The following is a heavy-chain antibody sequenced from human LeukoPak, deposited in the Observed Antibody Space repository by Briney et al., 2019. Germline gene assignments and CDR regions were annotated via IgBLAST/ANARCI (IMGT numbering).Heavy chain of an antibody. V-gene: IGHV3-23*01. J-gene: IGHJ4*02. Sequence: GGSLRLSCAASGFTFSTYAMSWVRQAPGKGLEWVSAISGSGGSTYYAESVKGRFTISRDNSKNTLYLQMNSLRAEDTAVYYCASRNYYDTRGYYYPYYFDFWGQGTLVTVSS. CDR2: ISGSGGST. CDR1: GFTFSTYA. D-gene: IGHD3-22*01. CDR3: ASRNYYDTRGYYYPYYFDF.